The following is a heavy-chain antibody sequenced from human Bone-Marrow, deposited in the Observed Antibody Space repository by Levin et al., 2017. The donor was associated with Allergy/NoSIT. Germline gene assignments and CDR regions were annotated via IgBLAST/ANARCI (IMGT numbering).Heavy chain of an antibody. Sequence: SGESLKISCQASGYTLTGYYLHWVRQAPGHGPEWMGWLNPDTGATNYAESFQGRVTMTRDTSIRTAYMELSRLTSDDTAIYYCARANWETLGAFDIWGQGTVVTVSS. V-gene: IGHV1-2*02. CDR2: LNPDTGAT. D-gene: IGHD7-27*01. CDR3: ARANWETLGAFDI. J-gene: IGHJ3*02. CDR1: GYTLTGYY.